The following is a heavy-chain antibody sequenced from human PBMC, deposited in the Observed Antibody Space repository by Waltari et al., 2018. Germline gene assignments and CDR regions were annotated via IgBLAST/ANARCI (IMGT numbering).Heavy chain of an antibody. CDR2: IIPNLGIA. D-gene: IGHD3-3*01. CDR3: AREGPGNNDFWTGFSPGGYAMDV. Sequence: QVQLGQSGAEVKKPGSSVKVSCKASGGTFSSYGISWVRQAPGQGLEWMGGIIPNLGIADDAQKFQGRVTITADKSTSTAYMELSSLRSEDTAVYYCAREGPGNNDFWTGFSPGGYAMDVWGQGTTVTVSS. CDR1: GGTFSSYG. V-gene: IGHV1-69*10. J-gene: IGHJ6*02.